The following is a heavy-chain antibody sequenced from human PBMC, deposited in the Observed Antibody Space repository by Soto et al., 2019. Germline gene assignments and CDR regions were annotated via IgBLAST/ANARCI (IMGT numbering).Heavy chain of an antibody. CDR1: GGSISSGDYY. Sequence: LSLTCTVSGGSISSGDYYWSWIRQPPGKGLEWIGYIYYSGSTYYNPSLKSRVTISVDTSKNQFSLKLSSVTAADTAVYYCARDQEGLGKGYYYYGMDVWGQGTTVTVSS. J-gene: IGHJ6*02. D-gene: IGHD7-27*01. V-gene: IGHV4-30-4*01. CDR2: IYYSGST. CDR3: ARDQEGLGKGYYYYGMDV.